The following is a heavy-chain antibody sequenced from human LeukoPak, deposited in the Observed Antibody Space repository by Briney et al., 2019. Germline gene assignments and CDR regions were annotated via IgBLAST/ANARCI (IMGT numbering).Heavy chain of an antibody. D-gene: IGHD3-10*01. V-gene: IGHV4-30-2*01. J-gene: IGHJ4*02. CDR2: IYHSGST. CDR3: ARASGGFGELLFDH. Sequence: PSQTLSLTCAVSGGSISSGGYSWSWIRQPPGKGLEWIGYIYHSGSTYYNPSLKSRVTISVDRSKNQFSLKLSSVTAADTAVYYCARASGGFGELLFDHWGQGTLVTVSS. CDR1: GGSISSGGYS.